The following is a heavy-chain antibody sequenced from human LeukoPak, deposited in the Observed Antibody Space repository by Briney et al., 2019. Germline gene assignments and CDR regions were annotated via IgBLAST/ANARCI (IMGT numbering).Heavy chain of an antibody. CDR3: ARELGYCSSTSCYYYFDY. Sequence: PGGSLRLSCAASGFTFSSHSMNWVRQAPGKGLEWVSSISSSSSYIYYADSVKGRFTISRDNAKNSLYLQMNSLRAEDTAVYYCARELGYCSSTSCYYYFDYWGQGTLVTVSS. V-gene: IGHV3-21*01. CDR2: ISSSSSYI. J-gene: IGHJ4*02. D-gene: IGHD2-2*01. CDR1: GFTFSSHS.